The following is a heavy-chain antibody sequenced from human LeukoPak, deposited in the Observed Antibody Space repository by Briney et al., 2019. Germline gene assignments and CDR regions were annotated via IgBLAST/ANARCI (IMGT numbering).Heavy chain of an antibody. V-gene: IGHV3-30*02. D-gene: IGHD6-13*01. Sequence: PGGSLRLSCAASGFTFSSYGMHWVRQAPGKGLEWVAFIRYDGSNKYYADSVKGRFTISRDNSKNTLYLQMNSLRAEDTAVYYCAKFYRAGTRVVWFDPWGQGTLVTVSS. J-gene: IGHJ5*02. CDR2: IRYDGSNK. CDR1: GFTFSSYG. CDR3: AKFYRAGTRVVWFDP.